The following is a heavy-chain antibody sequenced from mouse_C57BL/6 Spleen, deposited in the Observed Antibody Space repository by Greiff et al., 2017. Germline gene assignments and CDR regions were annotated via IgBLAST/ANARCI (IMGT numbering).Heavy chain of an antibody. CDR2: ISYSGST. CDR1: GYSITSGYD. D-gene: IGHD2-1*01. V-gene: IGHV3-1*01. Sequence: VQLQQSGPGMVKPSQSLSLTCTVTGYSITSGYDWHWIRHFPGNKLEWMGYISYSGSTNYNPSLKSRISITHDTSKNHFFLKLNSVTTEDTATYYCARGEGNLFDYWGQGTTLTVSS. J-gene: IGHJ2*01. CDR3: ARGEGNLFDY.